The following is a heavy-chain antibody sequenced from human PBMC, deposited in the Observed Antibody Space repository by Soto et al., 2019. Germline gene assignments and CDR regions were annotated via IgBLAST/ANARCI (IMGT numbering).Heavy chain of an antibody. Sequence: GGSLRLSCAASGFTFSSYGMHWVRQAPGKGLEWVAVIWYDGSNKYYADSVNGRFTISIDNSRNTLYLKMNSLRAEDTAVYYCARVGAELRYFDWLKGGNYYYYYGMDVWGQGTKVTVSS. D-gene: IGHD3-9*01. CDR1: GFTFSSYG. CDR3: ARVGAELRYFDWLKGGNYYYYYGMDV. J-gene: IGHJ6*02. V-gene: IGHV3-33*01. CDR2: IWYDGSNK.